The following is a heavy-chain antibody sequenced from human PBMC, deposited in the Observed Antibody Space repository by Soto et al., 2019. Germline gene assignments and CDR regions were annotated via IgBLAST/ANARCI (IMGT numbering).Heavy chain of an antibody. D-gene: IGHD3-22*01. CDR3: ARIPSNYYDSSGYYYEVGVY. CDR1: GFNFISYS. Sequence: PGGSLRLSSTASGFNFISYSMNWVRQAPGKGLEWVSSISSSSSYIYYADSVKGRFTISRDNAKNSLYLQMNSLRAEDTAVYYCARIPSNYYDSSGYYYEVGVYWGQGTLVTVSS. V-gene: IGHV3-21*01. CDR2: ISSSSSYI. J-gene: IGHJ4*02.